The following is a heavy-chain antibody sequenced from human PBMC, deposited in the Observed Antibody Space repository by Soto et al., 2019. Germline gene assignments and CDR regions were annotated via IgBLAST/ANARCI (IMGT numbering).Heavy chain of an antibody. V-gene: IGHV4-34*01. Sequence: LSLTCAVYGGSFSGYYWSWIRQPPGKGLEWIGEINHSGSTNCNPSLKSRVTISVDTSKNQFSLKLSSVTAADTAVYYCARGRRIAAAGTGFVYWGQGTLVTVSS. CDR1: GGSFSGYY. J-gene: IGHJ4*02. D-gene: IGHD6-13*01. CDR3: ARGRRIAAAGTGFVY. CDR2: INHSGST.